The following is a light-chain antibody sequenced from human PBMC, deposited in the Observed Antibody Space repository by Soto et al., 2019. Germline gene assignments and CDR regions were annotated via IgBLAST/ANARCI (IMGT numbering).Light chain of an antibody. Sequence: EIVWTQSPGTLSLSPGESATLSCRASQSVSSSYLAWYKQKHGQAPRLLIYGASSRATGIPDRFSGSGSGTDLTITISRLEPEDFEVYYCQQYGSSPQTFGQGTKVDIK. CDR3: QQYGSSPQT. CDR1: QSVSSSY. CDR2: GAS. V-gene: IGKV3-20*01. J-gene: IGKJ1*01.